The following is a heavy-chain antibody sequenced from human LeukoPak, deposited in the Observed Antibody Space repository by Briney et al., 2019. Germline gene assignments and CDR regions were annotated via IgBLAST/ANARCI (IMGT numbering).Heavy chain of an antibody. CDR2: ISGSGDNT. D-gene: IGHD4-17*01. J-gene: IGHJ6*02. Sequence: PGGSLRLSCAPSGFTFSSFAMSWVRQAPGKGLEWVSAISGSGDNTYYADSVKGRFTISRDNSKNTLYLQMNSLRAEDTAVYYCAKDLGPYGDYHYGMDVWGQGTTVTVSS. CDR1: GFTFSSFA. CDR3: AKDLGPYGDYHYGMDV. V-gene: IGHV3-23*01.